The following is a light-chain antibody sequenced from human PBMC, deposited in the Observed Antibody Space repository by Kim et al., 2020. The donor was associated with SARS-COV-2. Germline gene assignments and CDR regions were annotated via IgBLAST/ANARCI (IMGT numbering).Light chain of an antibody. CDR1: DSNLVYNS. CDR3: AAWDDGLSVVV. V-gene: IGLV1-44*01. J-gene: IGLJ2*01. CDR2: NDY. Sequence: GQTVTVSCSGSDSNLVYNSVSWFQQIPGTAPKLLIYNDYQRSSGVPDRISGSKSGTSASLAISGLQSEDEADYFCAAWDDGLSVVVFGGGTQLTVL.